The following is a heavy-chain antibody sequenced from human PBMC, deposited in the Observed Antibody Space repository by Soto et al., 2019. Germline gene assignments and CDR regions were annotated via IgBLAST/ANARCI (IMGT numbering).Heavy chain of an antibody. CDR3: ARDAYCSGGSCYWFDP. CDR1: GGSISSGGYY. Sequence: QVQLQESGPGLVKPSQTLSLTCTVSGGSISSGGYYWSWIRQHPGKGLEWIGYIYYSGSTYYNPSLKSRVTISVDTSKNQFSLKLSSVTAADTAVYYCARDAYCSGGSCYWFDPWGQGTLVTVSS. CDR2: IYYSGST. J-gene: IGHJ5*02. D-gene: IGHD2-15*01. V-gene: IGHV4-31*03.